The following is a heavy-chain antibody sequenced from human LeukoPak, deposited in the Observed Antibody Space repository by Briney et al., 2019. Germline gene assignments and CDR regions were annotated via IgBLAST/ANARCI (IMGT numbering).Heavy chain of an antibody. CDR3: ARCQYNSSPDF. CDR1: GFTFRDYY. J-gene: IGHJ4*02. CDR2: IRSKSDYT. Sequence: PGGSVRLSCAASGFTFRDYYMSWIRQATGKGLEWVSYIRSKSDYTNYADSVKGRFTIPREYANKSLDLQMNSLRAEDTAVYYCARCQYNSSPDFWGQGTL. D-gene: IGHD6-19*01. V-gene: IGHV3-11*03.